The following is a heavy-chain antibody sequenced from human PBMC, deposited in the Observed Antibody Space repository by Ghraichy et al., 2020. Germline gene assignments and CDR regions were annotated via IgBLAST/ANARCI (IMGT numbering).Heavy chain of an antibody. J-gene: IGHJ6*03. CDR3: ATRGIAVAGNHYYYYYYMDV. CDR2: IYYSGST. Sequence: SETLSLTCTVSGGSVSSGSYYWSWIRQPPGKGLEWIGYIYYSGSTNYNPSLKSRVTISVDTPKNQFSLKLSSVTAADTAVYYCATRGIAVAGNHYYYYYYMDVWGKGTTVTVSS. V-gene: IGHV4-61*01. CDR1: GGSVSSGSYY. D-gene: IGHD6-19*01.